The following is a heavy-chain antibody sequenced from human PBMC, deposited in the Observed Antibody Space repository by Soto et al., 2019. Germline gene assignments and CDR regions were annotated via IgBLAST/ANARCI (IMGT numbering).Heavy chain of an antibody. CDR2: INKSGIT. V-gene: IGHV4-59*01. J-gene: IGHJ6*02. CDR3: ARYRPWDCSSSNYCYYYVLDV. CDR1: GGSFSSDH. D-gene: IGHD2-2*01. Sequence: QVRLQESGPGLVKPSETLSLTCNVSGGSFSSDHWGWIRQPPGKGLEWIGKINKSGITNDNPTLTIRATISVAPSKNLFSLKLTSVTVADTAVYYCARYRPWDCSSSNYCYYYVLDVWGQGTTVIVSS.